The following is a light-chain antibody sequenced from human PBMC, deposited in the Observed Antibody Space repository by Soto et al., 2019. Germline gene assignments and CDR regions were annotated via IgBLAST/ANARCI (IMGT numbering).Light chain of an antibody. CDR1: SSDVGGYNY. CDR3: SSYTSSSTRCV. CDR2: DVS. Sequence: QSALTQPASVSGSPGQSITLSCTGTSSDVGGYNYVSWYQQHPGKAPKLMIYDVSNRPSGVSNRFSGSKSGNTASLTISGLQAEDEADYYCSSYTSSSTRCVFGTGTKVTVL. J-gene: IGLJ1*01. V-gene: IGLV2-14*01.